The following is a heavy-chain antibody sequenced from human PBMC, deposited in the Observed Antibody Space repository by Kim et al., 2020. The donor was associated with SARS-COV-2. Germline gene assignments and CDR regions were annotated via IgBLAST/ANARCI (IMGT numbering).Heavy chain of an antibody. CDR3: AKDLVGYSSGWNYYYYGMDD. D-gene: IGHD6-19*01. Sequence: GGSLRLSCAASGFTFSSYGMHWVRQAPGKGLEWVAVIINDGRNKNYADSVKGRFTISRDNSKNTLYLQMNSLRAEDTAVYYCAKDLVGYSSGWNYYYYGMDDWGQGTTVTVSS. CDR2: IINDGRNK. CDR1: GFTFSSYG. V-gene: IGHV3-30*18. J-gene: IGHJ6*02.